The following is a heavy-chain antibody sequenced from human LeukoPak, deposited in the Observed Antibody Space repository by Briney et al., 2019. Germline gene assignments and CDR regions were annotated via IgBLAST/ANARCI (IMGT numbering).Heavy chain of an antibody. Sequence: GRSLRLSCAASGFTFSSYAMHWVRQAPGKGLEWVAVISYDGSNKYYADSVKGRFTISRDNSKNTLYLQMNSLSAEDTAVYYCARELGRFLEWLFKNWGQGTLVTVSS. CDR3: ARELGRFLEWLFKN. V-gene: IGHV3-30*04. D-gene: IGHD3-3*01. J-gene: IGHJ4*02. CDR1: GFTFSSYA. CDR2: ISYDGSNK.